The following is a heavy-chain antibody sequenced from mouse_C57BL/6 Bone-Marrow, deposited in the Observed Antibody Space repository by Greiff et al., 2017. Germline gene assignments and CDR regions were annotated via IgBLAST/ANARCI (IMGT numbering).Heavy chain of an antibody. CDR1: GYTFTSYW. D-gene: IGHD2-4*01. CDR2: IHPNSGST. V-gene: IGHV1-64*01. CDR3: MGDYDGYCDV. J-gene: IGHJ1*03. Sequence: QVQLKQPGAELVKPGASVKLSCKASGYTFTSYWMHWVKQRPGQGLEWIGMIHPNSGSTNYNEKFKSKATLTVDKSSSTAYMQLSSLTSEDSAVYYCMGDYDGYCDVWGTGTTVTVSS.